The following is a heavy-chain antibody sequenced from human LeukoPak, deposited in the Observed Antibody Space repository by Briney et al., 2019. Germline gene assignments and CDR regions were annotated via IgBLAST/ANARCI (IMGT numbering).Heavy chain of an antibody. V-gene: IGHV4-38-2*01. CDR1: GYSISSGYY. J-gene: IGHJ3*02. CDR2: FYHSVST. Sequence: PSETLSLTCAVSGYSISSGYYWGWIRQPPGKGLEWIGRFYHSVSTYNNPSLKSPVPTSVDTSKTQFSLKLSSVTAADTAVYYCARLGGSYINAFDIWGQGTMVTVSS. CDR3: ARLGGSYINAFDI. D-gene: IGHD1-26*01.